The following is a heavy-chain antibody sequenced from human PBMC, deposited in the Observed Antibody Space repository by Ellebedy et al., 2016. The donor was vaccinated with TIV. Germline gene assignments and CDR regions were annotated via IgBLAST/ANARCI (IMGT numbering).Heavy chain of an antibody. Sequence: GESLKISCGASGFTLSGYWMHWVRQGPGKGLLWVSRINSDGSTTSYADSVKGRFTISRDNAKNTLYLQMNSLRAEDTAVYYCVKVVGGSYSYNWFDPWGQGTLVTVSS. J-gene: IGHJ5*02. V-gene: IGHV3-74*01. CDR3: VKVVGGSYSYNWFDP. CDR2: INSDGSTT. D-gene: IGHD1-26*01. CDR1: GFTLSGYW.